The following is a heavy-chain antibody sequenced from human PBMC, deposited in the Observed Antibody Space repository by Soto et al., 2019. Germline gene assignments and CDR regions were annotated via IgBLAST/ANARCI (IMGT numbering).Heavy chain of an antibody. CDR1: GYTFTSYG. CDR3: AREEGRCGGYDGGGIDY. Sequence: ASVKVSCKASGYTFTSYGISWVRQAPGQGLEWMGWISAYNGNTNYAQKLQGRVTMTTDTSTSTAYMELRSLRSDDTAVYYCAREEGRCGGYDGGGIDYWGQGTLVTVSS. CDR2: ISAYNGNT. J-gene: IGHJ4*02. D-gene: IGHD5-12*01. V-gene: IGHV1-18*01.